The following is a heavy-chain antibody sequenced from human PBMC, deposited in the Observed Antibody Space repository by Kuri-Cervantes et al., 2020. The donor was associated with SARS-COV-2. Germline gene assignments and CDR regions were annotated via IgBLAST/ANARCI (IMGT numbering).Heavy chain of an antibody. D-gene: IGHD3-10*01. CDR2: INWNGGST. CDR3: AKDLYGSGSSPGAFDI. CDR1: GFTFDDYG. J-gene: IGHJ3*02. Sequence: GESLKISCAASGFTFDDYGMSWVRQAPGKGLEWVSGINWNGGSTGYADSVKGRFTISRDNAKNSLYLQMNSLRAEDMALYYCAKDLYGSGSSPGAFDIWGQGTMVTVSS. V-gene: IGHV3-20*04.